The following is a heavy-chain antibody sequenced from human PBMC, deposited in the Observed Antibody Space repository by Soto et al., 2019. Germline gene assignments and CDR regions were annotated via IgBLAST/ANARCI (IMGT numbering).Heavy chain of an antibody. J-gene: IGHJ5*02. D-gene: IGHD2-15*01. CDR2: IIPILGIA. CDR1: GGTFSSYT. Sequence: ASVKVSCKASGGTFSSYTISWVRQAPGQGLEWMGRIIPILGIANYAQKFQGRVTITADKSTSTAYMELSSLRSEDTAVYYCARGRGYCSGGSCAIYNWFDPWGQGTLVTVSS. V-gene: IGHV1-69*02. CDR3: ARGRGYCSGGSCAIYNWFDP.